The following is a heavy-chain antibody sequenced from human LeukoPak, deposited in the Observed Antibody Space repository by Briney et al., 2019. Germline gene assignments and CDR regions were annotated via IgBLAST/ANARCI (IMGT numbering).Heavy chain of an antibody. V-gene: IGHV3-64*01. CDR3: ARESFATRWFDP. J-gene: IGHJ5*02. CDR2: ISSNGCST. CDR1: GFTFSSYA. Sequence: GGSLRLSCAAYGFTFSSYAMHWVRQDPGKGLEYVSAISSNGCSTYYANSVKGGFTISRDNSKNTLYLQMGSLRAEDMAVYYCARESFATRWFDPWGQGTLVTVSS. D-gene: IGHD5-12*01.